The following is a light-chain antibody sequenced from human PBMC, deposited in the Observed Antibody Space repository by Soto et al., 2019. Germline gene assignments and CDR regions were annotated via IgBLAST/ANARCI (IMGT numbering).Light chain of an antibody. V-gene: IGKV3-15*01. CDR2: GAS. J-gene: IGKJ1*01. CDR1: LSVNSN. Sequence: EIVMTQSPATLSVSPGERATLSCRASLSVNSNLAWYQQKPGQAPRLLSYGASTRATGIPARFSGSGSGTEFTLTISSLQSEDSAVYYCQQYNNWPVTFGQGTKV. CDR3: QQYNNWPVT.